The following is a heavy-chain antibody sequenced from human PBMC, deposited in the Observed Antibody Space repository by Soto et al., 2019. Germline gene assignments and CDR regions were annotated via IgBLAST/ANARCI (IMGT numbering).Heavy chain of an antibody. V-gene: IGHV3-23*01. Sequence: EVQLLESGGNLVQPGGSLRLSCAPSGFTFSTYAMNWVRQAPGKGLEWVSGISGNGDKTYYADSVKGRFTISRDNSKKMLYLQMNTLRGEDAAVYYCAKDPGYAYGHGLDVWGQGTTVTVSS. CDR1: GFTFSTYA. D-gene: IGHD3-10*01. CDR3: AKDPGYAYGHGLDV. J-gene: IGHJ6*02. CDR2: ISGNGDKT.